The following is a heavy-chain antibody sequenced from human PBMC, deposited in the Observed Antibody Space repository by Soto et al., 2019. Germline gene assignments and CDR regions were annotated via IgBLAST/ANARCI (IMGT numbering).Heavy chain of an antibody. D-gene: IGHD3-10*01. Sequence: SVKVCCEASGFTFTSSAVQWVRQARGQRLEWIGWIVVGSGNTNYAQKFQERVTITRDMSTSTAYMELSSLRSEDTAVYYCAAGYYRGGYYYGMDVWGQGTTVTVSS. CDR2: IVVGSGNT. V-gene: IGHV1-58*01. CDR1: GFTFTSSA. J-gene: IGHJ6*02. CDR3: AAGYYRGGYYYGMDV.